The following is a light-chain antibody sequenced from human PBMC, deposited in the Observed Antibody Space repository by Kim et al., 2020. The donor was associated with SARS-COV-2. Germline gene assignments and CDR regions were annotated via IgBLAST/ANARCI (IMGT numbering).Light chain of an antibody. CDR3: HQYNNWWT. CDR1: QIVRSN. V-gene: IGKV3-15*01. CDR2: GAS. J-gene: IGKJ1*01. Sequence: SVSPGERAPLSCRASQIVRSNVAWYQQKPGQPPRLLIYGASTRATGIPARFSGSGSGTEFTLTISSLQSEDFAVYYCHQYNNWWTFGQGTKVDIK.